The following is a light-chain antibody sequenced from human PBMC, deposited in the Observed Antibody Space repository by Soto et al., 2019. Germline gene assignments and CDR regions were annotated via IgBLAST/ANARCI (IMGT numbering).Light chain of an antibody. CDR3: QHYNTYPWT. J-gene: IGKJ1*01. Sequence: DIQMIQSPSILSASVGDRVTITCLARQSISSWLAWYQQKPGKAPNLLIHKASHLESGVPSRSSGSGSGTEFTLTISSLQPGDFAPYYCQHYNTYPWTFGQGTKVDIK. CDR1: QSISSW. CDR2: KAS. V-gene: IGKV1-5*03.